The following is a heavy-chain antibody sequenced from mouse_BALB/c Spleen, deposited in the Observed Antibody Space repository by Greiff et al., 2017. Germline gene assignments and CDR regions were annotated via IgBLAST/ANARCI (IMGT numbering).Heavy chain of an antibody. V-gene: IGHV14-3*02. CDR2: IDPANGNT. CDR1: GFNIKDTY. Sequence: EVMLVESGAELVKPGASVKLSCTASGFNIKDTYMHWVKQRPEQGLEWIGRIDPANGNTKYDPKFQGKATITADTSSNTAYLQLSSLTSEDSAVYFRARWLRRDFDYWGQGTTLTVSS. CDR3: ARWLRRDFDY. D-gene: IGHD2-2*01. J-gene: IGHJ2*01.